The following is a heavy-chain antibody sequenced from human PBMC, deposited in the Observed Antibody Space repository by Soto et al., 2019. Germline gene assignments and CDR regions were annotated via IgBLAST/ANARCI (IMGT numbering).Heavy chain of an antibody. J-gene: IGHJ4*02. D-gene: IGHD3-3*01. CDR2: IIPIFGTA. V-gene: IGHV1-69*12. Sequence: QVQLVQSGAEVKKPGSSVKVSCKASGGTFSSYAISWVRQAPGQGLEWMGGIIPIFGTANYAQKFQGRVTITADASTSTSYMELSSLRSEDTAVYYCARVRVRFLEWLGSEGWGQGTLVTVSS. CDR1: GGTFSSYA. CDR3: ARVRVRFLEWLGSEG.